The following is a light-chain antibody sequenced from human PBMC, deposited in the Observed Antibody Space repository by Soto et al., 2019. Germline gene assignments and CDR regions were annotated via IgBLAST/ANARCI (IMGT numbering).Light chain of an antibody. CDR1: SNDIGGYNL. V-gene: IGLV2-23*02. CDR2: EAN. J-gene: IGLJ2*01. Sequence: QSALTQPASVSGSPGQSITISCTGTSNDIGGYNLVSWYQQHPGKAPKLIIFEANKRPSGVSDRFSGSRSGNTASLTISALQAEDEADYSCCSFAGGATFVFGGGTQLTV. CDR3: CSFAGGATFV.